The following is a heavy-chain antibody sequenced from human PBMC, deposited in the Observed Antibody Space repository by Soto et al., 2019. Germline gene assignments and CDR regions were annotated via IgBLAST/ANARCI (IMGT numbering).Heavy chain of an antibody. CDR1: GGTFSSYA. D-gene: IGHD3-10*01. J-gene: IGHJ4*02. CDR3: AREGRYGSGSYYSRALDD. Sequence: QVQLVQSGAEVKKPWSSVKVSCKASGGTFSSYAISWVRQAPGQGLEWMGGIIPIFGTGNYAQKFQGRVTITEDESTSTAEMELSSLGSEDTALYLCAREGRYGSGSYYSRALDDWGEGTLVPVTS. V-gene: IGHV1-69*01. CDR2: IIPIFGTG.